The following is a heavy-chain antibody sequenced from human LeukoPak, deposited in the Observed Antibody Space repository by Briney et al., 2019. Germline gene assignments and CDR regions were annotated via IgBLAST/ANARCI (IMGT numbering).Heavy chain of an antibody. CDR3: VRDYSGYSYGLYYYYVDV. V-gene: IGHV4-4*07. CDR2: IYTSGST. D-gene: IGHD5-18*01. Sequence: SETLSLTCTVSGGSISNYHWSWIRQPAGKGLEWIGRIYTSGSTNYNPSLKSRVTMSVDTSKNQFSLILSSVTAADTAVYYCVRDYSGYSYGLYYYYVDVWGKGTTVTVSS. J-gene: IGHJ6*03. CDR1: GGSISNYH.